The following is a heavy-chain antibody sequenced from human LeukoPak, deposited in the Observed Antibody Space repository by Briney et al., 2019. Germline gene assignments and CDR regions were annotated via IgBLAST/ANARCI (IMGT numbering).Heavy chain of an antibody. CDR2: IYYTGST. J-gene: IGHJ5*02. D-gene: IGHD4-17*01. CDR3: ARSRKYGAVTTYSWFDP. CDR1: GGPISSSTYY. V-gene: IGHV4-39*01. Sequence: SETLSLTCTVSGGPISSSTYYWGWIRQPPGKGLEWIASIYYTGSTNYNPSLKSRVTISVDTSKNQFSLKLSSVTAADTAVYYCARSRKYGAVTTYSWFDPWGQGTLVIVSS.